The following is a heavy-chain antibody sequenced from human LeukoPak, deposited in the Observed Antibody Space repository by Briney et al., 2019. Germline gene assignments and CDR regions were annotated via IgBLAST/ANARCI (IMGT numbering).Heavy chain of an antibody. Sequence: PSETLSLTCAASGGSSNFDFWTWVRQFPGKGLEWIGEIDQSGNTNYNPSLKSRVTMSFDMSNNQISLKLKSVNAADTAVYFCARGFIAVAGTALNWFDPWGPGTQVTVSS. CDR1: GGSSNFDF. CDR2: IDQSGNT. D-gene: IGHD6-19*01. CDR3: ARGFIAVAGTALNWFDP. V-gene: IGHV4-34*01. J-gene: IGHJ5*02.